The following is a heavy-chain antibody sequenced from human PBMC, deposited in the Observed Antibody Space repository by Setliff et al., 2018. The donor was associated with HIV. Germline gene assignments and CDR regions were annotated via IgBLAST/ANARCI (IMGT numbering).Heavy chain of an antibody. CDR1: GGSISSNSYY. Sequence: SETLSLTCTVSGGSISSNSYYWGWIRQPPGKGLEWIGSIYYSGGTYYNPSLKSRVTISVDTSKNQFSLRLDSLTAADTAVYYCARHRGMIGTTWYNHYIDVWGKGATVTVSS. D-gene: IGHD1-7*01. CDR3: ARHRGMIGTTWYNHYIDV. V-gene: IGHV4-39*01. J-gene: IGHJ6*03. CDR2: IYYSGGT.